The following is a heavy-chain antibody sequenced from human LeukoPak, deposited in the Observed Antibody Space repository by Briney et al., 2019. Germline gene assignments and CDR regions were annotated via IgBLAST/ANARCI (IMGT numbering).Heavy chain of an antibody. CDR3: ARTTYYDFWSGYRADQFDP. Sequence: PSETLSLTCAPSRYSISSGYYWVWIRQPPGKGRAWIGSIYHSGSTYYYPSLRSRVTISVDTSKNQFSLKLSSVTAADTAVYYCARTTYYDFWSGYRADQFDPWGQGTLVTVSS. CDR1: RYSISSGYY. J-gene: IGHJ5*02. V-gene: IGHV4-38-2*01. D-gene: IGHD3-3*01. CDR2: IYHSGST.